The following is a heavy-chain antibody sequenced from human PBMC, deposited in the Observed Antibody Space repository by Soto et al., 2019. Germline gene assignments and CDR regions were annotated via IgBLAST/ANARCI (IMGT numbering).Heavy chain of an antibody. D-gene: IGHD6-13*01. Sequence: GGSLRLSCAASGFTFSSYSMNWVRQAPGKGLEWLSYISSSSGTIYYADSVKGRFTISRDNAKNSLYLQMNSLRAEDTAVYYCASLYSSSWYSVYWGQGTLVTVSS. CDR2: ISSSSGTI. V-gene: IGHV3-48*01. CDR3: ASLYSSSWYSVY. J-gene: IGHJ4*02. CDR1: GFTFSSYS.